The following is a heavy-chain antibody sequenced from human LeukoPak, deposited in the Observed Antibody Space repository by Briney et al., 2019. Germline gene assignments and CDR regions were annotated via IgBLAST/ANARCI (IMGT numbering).Heavy chain of an antibody. D-gene: IGHD2-15*01. V-gene: IGHV4-59*01. J-gene: IGHJ4*02. Sequence: SETLSLTCTVSGDSINYYYWSWIRQSPGKGLEWIGYVYYNGSAKYDPSLKSRVTISVDMSKNQFSLKVSSVTAADTAIYYCARKGGHFDYWGQGTLVTVSS. CDR2: VYYNGSA. CDR3: ARKGGHFDY. CDR1: GDSINYYY.